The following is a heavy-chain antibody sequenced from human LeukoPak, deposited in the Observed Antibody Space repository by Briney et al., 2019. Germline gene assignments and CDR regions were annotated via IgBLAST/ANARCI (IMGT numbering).Heavy chain of an antibody. J-gene: IGHJ3*02. Sequence: SETLSLTCAVYGGSFSGYYWSWIRQPPGKGLEWIGEINHSGSTNYNPSLKSRVTISVDTSKNQFSLKLSSVTAADTAVYYCARLYYDFWSGYPDAFDIWGQGTMVTVSS. CDR1: GGSFSGYY. CDR2: INHSGST. CDR3: ARLYYDFWSGYPDAFDI. V-gene: IGHV4-34*01. D-gene: IGHD3-3*01.